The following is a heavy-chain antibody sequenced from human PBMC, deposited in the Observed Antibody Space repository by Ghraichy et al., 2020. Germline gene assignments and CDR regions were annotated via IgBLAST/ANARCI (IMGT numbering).Heavy chain of an antibody. CDR1: GGSFSGYY. CDR2: INHSGST. Sequence: SETLSLTCAVYGGSFSGYYWSWIRQPPGKGLEWIGEINHSGSTNYNPSLKSRVTISVDTSKNQFSLKLSSVTAADTAVYYCARGSWTTVTTRDRYFDLWGRGTLVTVSS. D-gene: IGHD4-17*01. V-gene: IGHV4-34*01. J-gene: IGHJ2*01. CDR3: ARGSWTTVTTRDRYFDL.